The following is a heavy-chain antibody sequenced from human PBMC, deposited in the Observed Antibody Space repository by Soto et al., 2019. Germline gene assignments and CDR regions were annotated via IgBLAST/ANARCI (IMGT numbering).Heavy chain of an antibody. Sequence: GGSLRLSCAASGFTFSSYWMHWVRQAPGKGLVWVSRIHSDGSSTSYADSVKGRFTISRDNAKNTLYLQMNSLRAEDTAVYYCAITIFGVASPMDVWGQGTTVTVSS. V-gene: IGHV3-74*01. CDR2: IHSDGSST. D-gene: IGHD3-3*01. J-gene: IGHJ6*01. CDR3: AITIFGVASPMDV. CDR1: GFTFSSYW.